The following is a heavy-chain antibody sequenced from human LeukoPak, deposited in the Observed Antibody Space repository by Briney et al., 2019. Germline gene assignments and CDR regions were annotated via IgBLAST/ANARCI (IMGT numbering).Heavy chain of an antibody. Sequence: GGSLRLSCAASGFTFISYAMHWVRQAPGKGLEWVAVISYDGTNKYYADSVKGRFTISRDNSKNTLYLQMSSLRTEDTSVYYCATTPNGIAAIYFDYWGQGTLVTVSS. V-gene: IGHV3-30*04. J-gene: IGHJ4*02. D-gene: IGHD2-2*02. CDR3: ATTPNGIAAIYFDY. CDR2: ISYDGTNK. CDR1: GFTFISYA.